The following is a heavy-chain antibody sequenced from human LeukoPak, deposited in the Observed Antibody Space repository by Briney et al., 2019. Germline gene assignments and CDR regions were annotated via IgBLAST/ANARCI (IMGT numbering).Heavy chain of an antibody. CDR3: AKDELQYYDCWSGYSNAFDI. CDR1: GFTFSSYG. V-gene: IGHV3-30*02. Sequence: GGSLRLSCAASGFTFSSYGMHWVRQAPGKGLEWVAFIRYDGSNKYYADSVKGRFTISRDNSKNTLYLQMNSLRAEDTAVYYCAKDELQYYDCWSGYSNAFDIWGQGTMVTVSS. J-gene: IGHJ3*02. CDR2: IRYDGSNK. D-gene: IGHD3-3*01.